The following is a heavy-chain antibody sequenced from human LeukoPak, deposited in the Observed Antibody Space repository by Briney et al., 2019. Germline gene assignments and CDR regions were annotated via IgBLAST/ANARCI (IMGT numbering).Heavy chain of an antibody. D-gene: IGHD4/OR15-4a*01. V-gene: IGHV3-23*01. Sequence: PGGSLRLSYAASGFTFTSYAMSWVRQVSGKGLEWVSVISGSGGSTYYADSVKGRFTISRDNSKNTLYLQMKSLRAEDTAVYYCAKETYGDPTGGRFQHWGQGTLVTVSS. J-gene: IGHJ1*01. CDR2: ISGSGGST. CDR3: AKETYGDPTGGRFQH. CDR1: GFTFTSYA.